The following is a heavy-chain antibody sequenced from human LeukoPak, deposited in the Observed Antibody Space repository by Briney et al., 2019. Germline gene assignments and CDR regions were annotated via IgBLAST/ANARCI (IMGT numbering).Heavy chain of an antibody. J-gene: IGHJ6*03. V-gene: IGHV1-2*06. CDR1: GYAFTRYY. CDR3: ARYQYTSEGYVEYYYYYYYMDV. Sequence: ASVKVSCKASGYAFTRYYMHWVQQAPGQGLEGMGLINPNSGRTNYPQQFHGRVTMTRDTSISNASMELSRLRSDDTAVDDCARYQYTSEGYVEYYYYYYYMDVWGQGTTVTVSS. CDR2: INPNSGRT. D-gene: IGHD6-25*01.